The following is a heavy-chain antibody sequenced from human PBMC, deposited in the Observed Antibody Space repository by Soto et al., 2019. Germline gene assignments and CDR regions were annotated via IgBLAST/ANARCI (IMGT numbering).Heavy chain of an antibody. D-gene: IGHD6-13*01. V-gene: IGHV1-18*01. CDR2: NSAYNDNT. CDR1: GYTFTKFG. Sequence: GASVKVSCKSSGYTFTKFGISWVRQAPGQGLEWMGWNSAYNDNTNYAQKLQGRVTMTSDTSISTAYLQWSSLKASDTAMYYCARLQAAAGDNDLTFDYWGQGTLVTVSS. J-gene: IGHJ4*02. CDR3: ARLQAAAGDNDLTFDY.